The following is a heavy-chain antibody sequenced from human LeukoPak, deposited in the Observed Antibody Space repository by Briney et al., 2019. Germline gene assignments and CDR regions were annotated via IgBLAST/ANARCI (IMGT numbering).Heavy chain of an antibody. CDR3: ARGLTTVVREVIDY. V-gene: IGHV1-2*02. J-gene: IGHJ4*02. Sequence: ASVKVSCKASGYTFTGYYMHWVRQPPGQGLEWMGLINPNSGGTNYEQKFQGRVTMTRDTSITTAYMELSRMRSDDTAVHYCARGLTTVVREVIDYWGQGTLVTVSS. CDR2: INPNSGGT. CDR1: GYTFTGYY. D-gene: IGHD4-23*01.